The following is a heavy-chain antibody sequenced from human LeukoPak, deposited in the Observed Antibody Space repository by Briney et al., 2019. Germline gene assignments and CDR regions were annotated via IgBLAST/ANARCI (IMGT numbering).Heavy chain of an antibody. J-gene: IGHJ4*01. D-gene: IGHD6-13*01. CDR3: ATDVRSSPLGF. CDR1: GFTFSSYW. Sequence: GGSLRLSCAASGFTFSSYWMHWVRQAPGKGLVWVSRINSDGSSTGYADSVKGRFTISRDSSNNTLFLQMSNLRADDSGLYYCATDVRSSPLGFWGHGTLVTVSS. CDR2: INSDGSST. V-gene: IGHV3-74*01.